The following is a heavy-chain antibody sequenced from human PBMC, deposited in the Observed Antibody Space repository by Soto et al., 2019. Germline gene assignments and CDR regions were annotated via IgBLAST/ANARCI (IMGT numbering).Heavy chain of an antibody. J-gene: IGHJ4*02. CDR1: AFTFRNYW. CDR2: IKEDGSEK. Sequence: EVQLVESGGGLVQPGGSLRLSCAASAFTFRNYWMSWVRQAPGKGLECVAKIKEDGSEKYYVDSVKGRFTISRDNAKNSVYLQMSSRTVEDTAMYYCARASSSTSGALDYWGQGTLVTVSS. D-gene: IGHD2-2*01. CDR3: ARASSSTSGALDY. V-gene: IGHV3-7*04.